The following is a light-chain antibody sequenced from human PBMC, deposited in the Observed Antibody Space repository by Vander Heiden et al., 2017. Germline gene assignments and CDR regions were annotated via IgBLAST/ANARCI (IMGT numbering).Light chain of an antibody. CDR2: KAS. J-gene: IGKJ4*01. CDR3: QQYESSPLT. V-gene: IGKV1-5*03. Sequence: QKPGKAPNLLIYKASSLESGVPSRFSGSGSGTEFTLTISSLQPDDFATYYCQQYESSPLTFGGGTKVEIK.